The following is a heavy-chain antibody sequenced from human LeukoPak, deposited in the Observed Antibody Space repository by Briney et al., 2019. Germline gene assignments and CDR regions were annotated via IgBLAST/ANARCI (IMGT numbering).Heavy chain of an antibody. CDR3: TRGTNNDY. Sequence: GGSLRLSCAASGFTFSSYWMSWVRQAPGKGLEWVAYMNQDGAKKSYVGSVKGRFTISRDNAKSSLSLQMNSLRAEDTAVYYCTRGTNNDYWGQGTLVTVSS. CDR1: GFTFSSYW. CDR2: MNQDGAKK. J-gene: IGHJ4*02. V-gene: IGHV3-7*01.